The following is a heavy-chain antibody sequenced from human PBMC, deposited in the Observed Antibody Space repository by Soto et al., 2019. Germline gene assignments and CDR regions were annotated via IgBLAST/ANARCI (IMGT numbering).Heavy chain of an antibody. CDR1: GGSISSRCYS. V-gene: IGHV4-30-2*01. J-gene: IGHJ5*02. D-gene: IGHD2-2*01. Sequence: SETLSFTYPVSGGSISSRCYSWSWIRQPPGKGLEWIGYIYHSGSTYYNPSLKSRVTISVDRSKNQFSLKLSSVTAADTAVYYCARVPDRWGQGTLVTVS. CDR3: ARVPDR. CDR2: IYHSGST.